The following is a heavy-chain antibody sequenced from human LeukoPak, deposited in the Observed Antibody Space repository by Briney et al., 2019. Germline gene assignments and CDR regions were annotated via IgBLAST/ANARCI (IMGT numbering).Heavy chain of an antibody. CDR2: INTDGSST. V-gene: IGHV3-74*01. CDR3: ARGYSSSYRIDY. J-gene: IGHJ4*02. Sequence: GGSLRLSCAASGFTFSNYWMHWVRQAPGKGLVWVSRINTDGSSTTYADSVKGRFTISRDNAKNTLYLQMNSLSAEDTALHYCARGYSSSYRIDYWGQGTLVTVSS. D-gene: IGHD6-6*01. CDR1: GFTFSNYW.